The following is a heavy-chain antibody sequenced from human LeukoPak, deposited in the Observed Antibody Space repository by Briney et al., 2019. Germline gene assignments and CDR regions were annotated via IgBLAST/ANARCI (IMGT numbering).Heavy chain of an antibody. J-gene: IGHJ6*04. CDR1: GGSFSGYY. D-gene: IGHD2-15*01. Sequence: PSETPSLTCAVYGGSFSGYYWSWIRQPPGKGLEGTGEINHSGSTNYNPSLKSRVTISVDTSKNQFSLKLSSVTAADTAVYYCAREIVVVVAATPYYYYGMDVWGKGTTVTVSS. CDR3: AREIVVVVAATPYYYYGMDV. CDR2: INHSGST. V-gene: IGHV4-34*01.